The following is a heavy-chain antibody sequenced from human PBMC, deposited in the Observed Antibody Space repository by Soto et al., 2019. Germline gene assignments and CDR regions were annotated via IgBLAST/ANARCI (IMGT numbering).Heavy chain of an antibody. CDR3: ARSTVAGPSYHFDY. D-gene: IGHD6-19*01. J-gene: IGHJ4*02. Sequence: QVQLVQSGAEVKKPGASVKVSCKASGYTFTSYDINWVRQATGQGLERMGWMNPNSGNTGYEQKFQGRDTMTRNTSISTDYMELSSLRSEDTAVYYCARSTVAGPSYHFDYWGQGSLVTVSS. CDR1: GYTFTSYD. V-gene: IGHV1-8*01. CDR2: MNPNSGNT.